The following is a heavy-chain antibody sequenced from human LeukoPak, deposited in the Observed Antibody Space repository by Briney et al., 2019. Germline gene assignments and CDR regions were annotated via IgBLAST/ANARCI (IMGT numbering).Heavy chain of an antibody. J-gene: IGHJ3*02. V-gene: IGHV4-31*03. D-gene: IGHD1-26*01. Sequence: SETLSLTCTVSGGSISSGGYYWSGIRQYPGKGLEWIGYIYYSGSTYYNPSLKSRVTISVDTSKNQFSLKLSSVTAADTAVYYCARGKWAPRAFDIWGQGTMVTVSS. CDR1: GGSISSGGYY. CDR3: ARGKWAPRAFDI. CDR2: IYYSGST.